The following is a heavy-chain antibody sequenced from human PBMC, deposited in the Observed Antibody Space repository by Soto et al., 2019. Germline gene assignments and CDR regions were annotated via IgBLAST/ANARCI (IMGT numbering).Heavy chain of an antibody. CDR3: SRHYDILTGYYPEYYFDY. V-gene: IGHV4-59*08. CDR2: IYYSGST. J-gene: IGHJ4*02. D-gene: IGHD3-9*01. CDR1: GGSISSYY. Sequence: SETLSLTCTVSGGSISSYYWSWIRQPPGKGLEWIGYIYYSGSTNYNPSLKSRVTISVDTSKNQFSLKLSSVTAADTAVYYCSRHYDILTGYYPEYYFDYWGQGTLVTVS.